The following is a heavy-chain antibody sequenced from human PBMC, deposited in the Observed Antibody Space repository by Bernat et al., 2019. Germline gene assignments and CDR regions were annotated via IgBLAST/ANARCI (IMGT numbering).Heavy chain of an antibody. CDR3: ARHIGSCSGGSCSEWYFDL. Sequence: QVQLVESGGGVVQPGRSLRLSCAASGFTFRNFGMHWVRQPPGKGREWVAIIWDDGSNKYYADSVKGRFTISRDNSRNTVYLQMNSLRAGDTAVYYLARHIGSCSGGSCSEWYFDLWGRGTLVTVSS. D-gene: IGHD2-15*01. CDR1: GFTFRNFG. V-gene: IGHV3-33*01. CDR2: IWDDGSNK. J-gene: IGHJ2*01.